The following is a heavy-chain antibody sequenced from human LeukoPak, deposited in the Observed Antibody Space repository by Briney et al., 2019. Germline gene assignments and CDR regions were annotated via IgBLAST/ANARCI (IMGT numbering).Heavy chain of an antibody. CDR2: IIPIFGTA. CDR1: GGTFSSYD. V-gene: IGHV1-69*06. CDR3: ARGDRYSSSWYGDHYYMDV. D-gene: IGHD6-13*01. Sequence: GASVKVSCKASGGTFSSYDISWVRQAPGQGLEWMGGIIPIFGTANYAQKFQGRVTITADKSTSTAYMELRSLRSEDTAVYYCARGDRYSSSWYGDHYYMDVWGKGTTVTVSS. J-gene: IGHJ6*03.